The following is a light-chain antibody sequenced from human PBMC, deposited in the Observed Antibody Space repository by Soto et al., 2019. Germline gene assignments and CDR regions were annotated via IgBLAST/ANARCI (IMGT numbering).Light chain of an antibody. J-gene: IGKJ1*01. CDR2: DAS. CDR1: QNINNW. Sequence: DFQMTQSPSTLSASVGDRVTITCRAGQNINNWVAWYQQKPGKAPKFLIYDASTLQRGVPSRFSGSGFGTEFSLTISSLQPDDFGSYYCQHTRTFGQGTKVEIK. V-gene: IGKV1-5*01. CDR3: QHTRT.